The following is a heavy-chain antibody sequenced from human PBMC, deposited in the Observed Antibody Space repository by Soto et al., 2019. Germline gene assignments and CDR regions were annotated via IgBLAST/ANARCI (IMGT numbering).Heavy chain of an antibody. V-gene: IGHV4-4*02. CDR3: ARGGYSYDPFDY. D-gene: IGHD5-18*01. CDR1: GGSISSTKW. Sequence: QVHLQESGPGLVKPSGTLSLTCAVSGGSISSTKWWSWVRQPPGKGLEWIGEVYHSGSTNYNPSPRSRVTISVDKSKNQFSLKLTSVTAADTAVYYCARGGYSYDPFDYWGHGTLVTVSS. J-gene: IGHJ4*01. CDR2: VYHSGST.